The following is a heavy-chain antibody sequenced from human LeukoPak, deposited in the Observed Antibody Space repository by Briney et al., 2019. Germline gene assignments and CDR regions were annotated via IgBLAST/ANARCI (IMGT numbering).Heavy chain of an antibody. CDR2: ISGSGGST. D-gene: IGHD3-3*01. J-gene: IGHJ4*02. V-gene: IGHV3-23*01. CDR3: ASLRFLEWLFSDY. CDR1: GFTFSSYA. Sequence: PGGSLRLSCAAPGFTFSSYAMSWVRQAPGKGLEWVSAISGSGGSTYYADSVKGRFTISRDNSKNTLYLQMNSLRAEDTAVYYCASLRFLEWLFSDYWGQGTLVTVSS.